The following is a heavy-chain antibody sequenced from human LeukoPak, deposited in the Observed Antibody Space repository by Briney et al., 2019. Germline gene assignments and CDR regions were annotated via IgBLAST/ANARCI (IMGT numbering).Heavy chain of an antibody. J-gene: IGHJ4*02. CDR1: GYTFTSYG. V-gene: IGHV1-18*01. D-gene: IGHD3-16*01. CDR3: VRGSYGDY. Sequence: ASVKVSCKPSGYTFTSYGISWVRQAPGQGLEWMGWISTYNGQTNYAQNLQGRVTMTTDTSTSTGYMELRSLRSDDTAAYYCVRGSYGDYWGQGTLVTVSS. CDR2: ISTYNGQT.